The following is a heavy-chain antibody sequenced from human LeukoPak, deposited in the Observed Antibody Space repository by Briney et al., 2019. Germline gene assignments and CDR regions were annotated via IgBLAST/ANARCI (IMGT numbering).Heavy chain of an antibody. CDR2: IRYDGSNK. CDR1: GFTFSSYA. V-gene: IGHV3-30*02. D-gene: IGHD6-13*01. CDR3: AKDRSLYQYSSSWYYFDY. Sequence: GGSLRLSCAASGFTFSSYAMPWVRQAPGKGLEWVAFIRYDGSNKYYADSVKGRFTISRDNSKNTLYLQMNSLRAEDTAVHYCAKDRSLYQYSSSWYYFDYWGQGTLVTVSS. J-gene: IGHJ4*02.